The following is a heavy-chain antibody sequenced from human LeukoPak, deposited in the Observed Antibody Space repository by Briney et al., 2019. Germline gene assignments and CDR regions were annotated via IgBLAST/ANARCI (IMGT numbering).Heavy chain of an antibody. CDR1: GYTFTDYY. J-gene: IGHJ4*02. CDR3: ASDGSRSPLYYFDY. V-gene: IGHV1-2*04. D-gene: IGHD1-26*01. Sequence: ASVKVSCKASGYTFTDYYIHWVRQAPGQGLEWMGWINPNSGDTHYAQKFQGWVTMTRATSISTAYMELNRLTSDDTAVYFCASDGSRSPLYYFDYWGQGTLVTVSP. CDR2: INPNSGDT.